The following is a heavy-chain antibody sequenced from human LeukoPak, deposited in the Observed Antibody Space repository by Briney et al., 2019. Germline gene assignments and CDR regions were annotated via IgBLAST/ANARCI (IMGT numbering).Heavy chain of an antibody. CDR2: ISSSSSYI. CDR1: GFTFTSYS. J-gene: IGHJ4*02. Sequence: GGSLRLSCAASGFTFTSYSMNWVRQAPGKGLEWVSTISSSSSYIYYADSVKGRFTISRYNAKNSLYLQMNSLRAEDTAVYYCARDATVGGTSFDYGGQGTLVTASS. V-gene: IGHV3-21*01. D-gene: IGHD1-26*01. CDR3: ARDATVGGTSFDY.